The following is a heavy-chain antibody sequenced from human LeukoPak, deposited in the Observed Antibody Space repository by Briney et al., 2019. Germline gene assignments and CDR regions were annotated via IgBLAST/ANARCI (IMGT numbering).Heavy chain of an antibody. CDR2: ISGSGGST. Sequence: GGSLRLSCAASGFTFSSYAMSWVRQAPGKGLEWVSAISGSGGSTYYADSVKGRFTISRDNSKNTLYLQMNSLRAEDTAVYYCAKDRAIGRRRAYYYDSSGHWGQGTLVTVSS. CDR1: GFTFSSYA. CDR3: AKDRAIGRRRAYYYDSSGH. J-gene: IGHJ4*02. V-gene: IGHV3-23*01. D-gene: IGHD3-22*01.